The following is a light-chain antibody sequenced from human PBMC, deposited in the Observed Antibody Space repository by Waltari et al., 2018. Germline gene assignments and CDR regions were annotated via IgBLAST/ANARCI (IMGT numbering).Light chain of an antibody. CDR1: QNIRNS. Sequence: EIVMTQSPATLSVSPGERATLSCRASQNIRNSLAWYQQKPGQAPRLLISLASPRAPGIPARFSGSGSGTQFSLTISSLQHEDFAIYYCQHHSTWPPTFGPGTRV. CDR3: QHHSTWPPT. J-gene: IGKJ1*01. CDR2: LAS. V-gene: IGKV3D-15*01.